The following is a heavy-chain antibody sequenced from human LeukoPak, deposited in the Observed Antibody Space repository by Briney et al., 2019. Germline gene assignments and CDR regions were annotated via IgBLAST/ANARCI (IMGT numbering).Heavy chain of an antibody. D-gene: IGHD2-2*02. J-gene: IGHJ1*01. Sequence: GGSVSLFCAASGFTFSSYGLHWVRQAPGKGLEWVAFIRYDGSNKYYADSVKGRFTISRDNSKNTLYLQMNSLRAEDTAVYYCAKDRCSSTSCYTPEYFQHWGQGSLVTVSS. CDR2: IRYDGSNK. V-gene: IGHV3-30*02. CDR1: GFTFSSYG. CDR3: AKDRCSSTSCYTPEYFQH.